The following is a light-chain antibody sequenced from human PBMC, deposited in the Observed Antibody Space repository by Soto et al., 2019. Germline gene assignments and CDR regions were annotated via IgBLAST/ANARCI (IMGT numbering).Light chain of an antibody. J-gene: IGKJ4*01. CDR3: QQYGSSPLT. Sequence: EIVLTQSPATLSLSPGERVTLSCRASQSVSSYLAWYQQKPGQAPMLLIYDASNRATGIPARFSGSGSGTEFTLTISSLEPEDFAVYYCQQYGSSPLTFGGGTKVDIK. CDR1: QSVSSY. V-gene: IGKV3-11*01. CDR2: DAS.